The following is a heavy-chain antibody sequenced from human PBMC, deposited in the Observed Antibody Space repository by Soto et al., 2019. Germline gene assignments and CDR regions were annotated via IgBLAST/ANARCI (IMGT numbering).Heavy chain of an antibody. J-gene: IGHJ3*02. V-gene: IGHV1-46*03. CDR2: INPSGGST. D-gene: IGHD6-19*01. CDR1: GYTFTSYY. Sequence: QVQLVQSGAEVKKPGASVKVSCKASGYTFTSYYMHWGRQAPGQGLEWMGIINPSGGSTSYAQKFQGRVTMTRDTSTSTVYMELSSLRSEDTAVYYCAREGSSGAFDIWGQGTMVTVSS. CDR3: AREGSSGAFDI.